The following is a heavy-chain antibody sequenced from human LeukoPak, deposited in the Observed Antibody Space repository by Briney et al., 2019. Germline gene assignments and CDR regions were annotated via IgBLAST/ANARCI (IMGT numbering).Heavy chain of an antibody. Sequence: GGSLRLSCEASEFPFDDYPLHWVRQAPGKGLEWVSIISWDGTSTYYGDSVKGRFTISRDNNKYSLYLQMNNLRPDDTALYYCAKGPDSSLVGAFDLWGQGTMVTVSS. V-gene: IGHV3-43*01. CDR3: AKGPDSSLVGAFDL. J-gene: IGHJ3*01. CDR2: ISWDGTST. D-gene: IGHD5-18*01. CDR1: EFPFDDYP.